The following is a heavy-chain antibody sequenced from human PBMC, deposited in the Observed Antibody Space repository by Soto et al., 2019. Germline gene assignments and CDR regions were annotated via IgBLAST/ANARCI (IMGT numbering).Heavy chain of an antibody. Sequence: GGSLRISCAASGFTFSSYAMPWVRQAPGKGLEWVAVISYDGSNKYYADSVKGRFTISRDNSKNTLYLQMNSLRAEDTAVYYCARYSLDTALDYWGQGTLVTVSS. CDR2: ISYDGSNK. J-gene: IGHJ4*02. CDR1: GFTFSSYA. CDR3: ARYSLDTALDY. V-gene: IGHV3-30-3*01. D-gene: IGHD5-18*01.